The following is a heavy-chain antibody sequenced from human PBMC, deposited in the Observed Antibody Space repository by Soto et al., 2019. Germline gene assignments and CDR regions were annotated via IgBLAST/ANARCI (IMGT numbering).Heavy chain of an antibody. Sequence: QVQLVQSGAEVRKPGSSVKVSCKAPGGTFSTYIISWVRQAPGQGLEWMGRIIPSPDITNYAQKFQGRVTVTADRSTSTADMELTSLKSEDTAVYYCARDRITTRGDAFDLWGQGTMVTGSS. CDR3: ARDRITTRGDAFDL. V-gene: IGHV1-69*02. CDR2: IIPSPDIT. J-gene: IGHJ3*01. D-gene: IGHD3-3*01. CDR1: GGTFSTYI.